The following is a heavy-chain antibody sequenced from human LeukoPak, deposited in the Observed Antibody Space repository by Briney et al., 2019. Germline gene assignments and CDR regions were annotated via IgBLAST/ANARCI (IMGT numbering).Heavy chain of an antibody. Sequence: SETLSLTCAVYGGPFSGYYWSWIRQPPGKGLEWIGEINHSGSTNYNPSLKSRVTISVDTSKNQFSLKLSSVTAADTAVYYCARDRYYGSGSYYNPRRGYFDYWGQGTLVTVSS. V-gene: IGHV4-34*01. CDR1: GGPFSGYY. CDR2: INHSGST. J-gene: IGHJ4*02. D-gene: IGHD3-10*01. CDR3: ARDRYYGSGSYYNPRRGYFDY.